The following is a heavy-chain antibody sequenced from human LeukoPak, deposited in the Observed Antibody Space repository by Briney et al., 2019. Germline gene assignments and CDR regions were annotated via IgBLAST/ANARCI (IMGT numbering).Heavy chain of an antibody. CDR1: GFTFSNYW. CDR3: ARDSSGYSYGHNYYYYYYMDV. J-gene: IGHJ6*03. V-gene: IGHV3-7*01. D-gene: IGHD5-18*01. CDR2: IKQDGSEK. Sequence: GGSLRLSCSASGFTFSNYWMSWVRQAPGKGLEWVANIKQDGSEKYYVDSVKGRFTISRDNAKNSLYLRMNSLRAEDTAVYYCARDSSGYSYGHNYYYYYYMDVWGKGTTVTISS.